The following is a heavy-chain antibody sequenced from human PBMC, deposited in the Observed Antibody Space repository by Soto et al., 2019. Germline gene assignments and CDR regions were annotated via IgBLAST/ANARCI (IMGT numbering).Heavy chain of an antibody. Sequence: GSLRLSCAASGFTFSNAWMSWVRQAPGKGLEWVGRIKSKTDGGTTDYAAPVKGRFTISRDDSKNTLYLQMNSLKTEDTAVYYCTTEAPLERIAVAGTFDYWGQGTLVTVSS. CDR1: GFTFSNAW. D-gene: IGHD6-19*01. V-gene: IGHV3-15*01. CDR2: IKSKTDGGTT. CDR3: TTEAPLERIAVAGTFDY. J-gene: IGHJ4*02.